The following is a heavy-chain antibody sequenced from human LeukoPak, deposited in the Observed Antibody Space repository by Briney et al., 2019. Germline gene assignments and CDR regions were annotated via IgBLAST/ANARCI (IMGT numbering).Heavy chain of an antibody. CDR3: AELGITMIGGV. CDR2: ISSSGSTI. V-gene: IGHV3-48*03. Sequence: GGSLRLPCAASGFTFSSYEITWVRRAPGQGLEWVSYISSSGSTIYYAESAKRRFSISRDKAKNSLYMQMNSLRGEDTVVYYCAELGITMIGGVWGKGTTVTISS. J-gene: IGHJ6*04. D-gene: IGHD3-10*02. CDR1: GFTFSSYE.